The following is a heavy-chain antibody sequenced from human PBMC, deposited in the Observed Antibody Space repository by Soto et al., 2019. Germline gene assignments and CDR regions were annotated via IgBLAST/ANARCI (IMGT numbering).Heavy chain of an antibody. V-gene: IGHV5-51*01. CDR3: ARHAASGYDSFDI. Sequence: GESLKISCNVSGYNFTNCCIGLVLQMPGKGLEWMGIIYPGDSDTRYSPSFQGQVTISADKSISTAYLQWSSLKASDTAMFYCARHAASGYDSFDIWGQGTMVTVSS. D-gene: IGHD3-22*01. CDR1: GYNFTNCC. CDR2: IYPGDSDT. J-gene: IGHJ3*02.